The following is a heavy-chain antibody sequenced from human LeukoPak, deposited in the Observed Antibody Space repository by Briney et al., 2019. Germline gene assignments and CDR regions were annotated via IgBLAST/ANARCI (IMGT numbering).Heavy chain of an antibody. CDR3: ARAIYGDYVGFDY. CDR1: GFTFSSYW. CDR2: INSDGSST. D-gene: IGHD4-17*01. J-gene: IGHJ4*02. Sequence: PGGSLRLSCAASGFTFSSYWMHWVRQAPGKGLVWVSRINSDGSSTSYADSVKGRFTISRDNSKNTLYLQMNSLRAEDTAVYYCARAIYGDYVGFDYWGQGTLVTVSS. V-gene: IGHV3-74*01.